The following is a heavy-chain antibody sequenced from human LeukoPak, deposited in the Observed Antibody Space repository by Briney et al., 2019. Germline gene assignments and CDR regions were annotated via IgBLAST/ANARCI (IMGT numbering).Heavy chain of an antibody. Sequence: ASVKVSCKASGYTFTGYYMHWVRQAPGQGLEWMGWINPNSGGTNYAQKFQGRVTMTRDTSISTAYMELSRLRSDDTAVYYCARGGDYDILTGYPFDYWGQGTLVTVSS. CDR3: ARGGDYDILTGYPFDY. V-gene: IGHV1-2*02. J-gene: IGHJ4*02. D-gene: IGHD3-9*01. CDR2: INPNSGGT. CDR1: GYTFTGYY.